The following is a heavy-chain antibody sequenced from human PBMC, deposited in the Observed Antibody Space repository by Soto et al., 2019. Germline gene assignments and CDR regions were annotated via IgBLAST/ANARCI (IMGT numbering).Heavy chain of an antibody. J-gene: IGHJ4*02. CDR1: GYTFNGNY. CDR2: INPDSGGT. CDR3: TTHAGYYYNHY. D-gene: IGHD3-22*01. V-gene: IGHV1-2*02. Sequence: GPPVKVSCTASGYTFNGNYMHWVRPAPGQGLEWMGWINPDSGGTDYAQKFQGRVTMTRDTSISTAYMEVSRLRSDDTAMYYCTTHAGYYYNHYGCQGTLVTVA.